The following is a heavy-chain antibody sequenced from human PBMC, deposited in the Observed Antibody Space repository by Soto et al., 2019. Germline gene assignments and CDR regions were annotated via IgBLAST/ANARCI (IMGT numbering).Heavy chain of an antibody. J-gene: IGHJ4*02. CDR3: ASSTMVRGATGYWYYFDY. CDR2: INPSGGST. CDR1: GYTFTSYY. Sequence: GASVKVSCKASGYTFTSYYMHWVRQAPGQGLEWMGIINPSGGSTSYAQKFQGRVTMTRDTSTSTVYMELSSLRSEDTAVYYCASSTMVRGATGYWYYFDYWGQGTLVTVSS. D-gene: IGHD3-10*01. V-gene: IGHV1-46*01.